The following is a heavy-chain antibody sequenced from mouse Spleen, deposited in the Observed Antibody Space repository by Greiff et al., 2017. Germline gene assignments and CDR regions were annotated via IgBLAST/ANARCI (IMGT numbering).Heavy chain of an antibody. CDR2: VNPNNGGT. CDR3: GRGESLYDGYSNYFAY. Sequence: EVQLQQSGPDLVKPGASVKIPCKASGYTFTDYNMDWVKQSHGKSLEWIGDVNPNNGGTNYNQKFKGKATLTVDKSSSTAYMELRSLTSEDTAVYYCGRGESLYDGYSNYFAYRGPGTTLPVSS. V-gene: IGHV1-18*01. J-gene: IGHJ2*01. D-gene: IGHD2-3*01. CDR1: GYTFTDYN.